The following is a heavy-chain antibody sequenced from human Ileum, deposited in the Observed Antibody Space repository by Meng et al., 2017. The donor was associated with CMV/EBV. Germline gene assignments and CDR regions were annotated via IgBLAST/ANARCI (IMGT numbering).Heavy chain of an antibody. Sequence: GGSLRLSCAGSGFVFNSHWKTWVRQAPGKGLEWVASIKQEGSEKQCVDSVKGRFTISRDNAENSVYLQMDSLRGDDAAKYYCARDGDFGVIWGMDVWGQGTTVTVSS. J-gene: IGHJ6*02. CDR3: ARDGDFGVIWGMDV. D-gene: IGHD3-3*01. CDR1: GFVFNSHW. CDR2: IKQEGSEK. V-gene: IGHV3-7*01.